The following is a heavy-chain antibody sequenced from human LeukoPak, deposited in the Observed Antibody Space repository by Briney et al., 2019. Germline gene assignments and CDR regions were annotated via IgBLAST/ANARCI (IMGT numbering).Heavy chain of an antibody. J-gene: IGHJ4*02. CDR1: GFTFSNYG. D-gene: IGHD6-25*01. CDR2: ITGRGENT. CDR3: ARDRRLASFDY. Sequence: GGSLRLSCAASGFTFSNYGMNWVRQAPGKGLEWVSGITGRGENTYYADSVKGRFTITRDNSKNTLYLQMNSLRAEDAAIYYCARDRRLASFDYGGQGTLVTVSS. V-gene: IGHV3-23*01.